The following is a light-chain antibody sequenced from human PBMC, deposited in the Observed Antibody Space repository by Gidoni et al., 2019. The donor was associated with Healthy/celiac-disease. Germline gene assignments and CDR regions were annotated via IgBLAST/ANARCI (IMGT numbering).Light chain of an antibody. V-gene: IGLV1-44*01. CDR1: SSNIGSNT. Sequence: QSVLTQPPSASGTPGQRVPLSRSGSSSNIGSNTVNWYQHLPGTSTKIQIKSNSQRPSGVPVRFSGSKSGTSASLAISGLQSEDEADYDCAAWDDSLNGYVFGTGTKVT. CDR3: AAWDDSLNGYV. J-gene: IGLJ1*01. CDR2: SNS.